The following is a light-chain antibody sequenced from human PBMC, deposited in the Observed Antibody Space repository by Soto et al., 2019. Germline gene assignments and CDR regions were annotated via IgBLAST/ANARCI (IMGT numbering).Light chain of an antibody. CDR2: GAS. CDR3: QQYNNWPRT. V-gene: IGKV3-15*01. J-gene: IGKJ1*01. CDR1: QSVSSN. Sequence: EIVMTQSPATLSVSPGERATLSCRASQSVSSNLAWYQQKPGQAPRLLIYGASTRVTGIPARFSGSGSGTEFTITISSLQSEDFEVYYCQQYNNWPRTFGQGTKVDIK.